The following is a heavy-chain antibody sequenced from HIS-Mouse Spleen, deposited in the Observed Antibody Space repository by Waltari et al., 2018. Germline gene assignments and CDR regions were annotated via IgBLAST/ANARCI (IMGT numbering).Heavy chain of an antibody. D-gene: IGHD3-3*01. CDR2: IYTSGST. CDR1: GGSISSYH. V-gene: IGHV4-4*07. J-gene: IGHJ3*02. CDR3: ARDFHDFWSGYYGGDKKHDAFDI. Sequence: QVQLQESGPGLVKPSEPLSLTCTVSGGSISSYHWSWIRTHPGKGPEWVGRIYTSGSTNYNPSLKSRVTMSVDTSKNQFSLKLSSVTAADTAVYYCARDFHDFWSGYYGGDKKHDAFDIWGQGTMVTVSS.